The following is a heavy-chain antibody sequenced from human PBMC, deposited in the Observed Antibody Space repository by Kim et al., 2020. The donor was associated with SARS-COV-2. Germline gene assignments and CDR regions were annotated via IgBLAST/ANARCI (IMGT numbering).Heavy chain of an antibody. CDR2: INHSGST. J-gene: IGHJ4*02. Sequence: SETLSLTCAVYGGSFSGYYWSWIRQPPGKGLEWIGEINHSGSTNYNPSLKSRVTISVDTSKNQFSLKLSSVTAADTAVYYCARVQRRRGYYYDSSGYYGYWGQGTLVTVSS. D-gene: IGHD3-22*01. V-gene: IGHV4-34*01. CDR1: GGSFSGYY. CDR3: ARVQRRRGYYYDSSGYYGY.